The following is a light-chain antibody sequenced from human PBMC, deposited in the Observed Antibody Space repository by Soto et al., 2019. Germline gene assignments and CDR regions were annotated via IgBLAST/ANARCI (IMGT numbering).Light chain of an antibody. Sequence: QSALTQPRSVSGSPGQSVTISRTGTSSDIGGYNAVSWYQHHPGKAPKLIIYEVTHRPSGVSDRFSASKSGNTASLTISGLQAEDEADYYCNSFRVSHLYVFGTGTKVTVL. J-gene: IGLJ1*01. CDR1: SSDIGGYNA. CDR2: EVT. CDR3: NSFRVSHLYV. V-gene: IGLV2-11*01.